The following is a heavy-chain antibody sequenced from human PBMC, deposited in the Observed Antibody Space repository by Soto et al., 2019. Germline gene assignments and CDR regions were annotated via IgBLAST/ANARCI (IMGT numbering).Heavy chain of an antibody. J-gene: IGHJ4*02. D-gene: IGHD6-13*01. CDR2: ISSSGSSI. Sequence: PGGSLRLSCAGSGFTFSDSYMSWIRQAPGKGLEWVSYISSSGSSIYYADSVRGRFSVSRDNAKNSQYLQMNSLRAEDTAVYYCARDHPGLAAALKYWGQGTLVTVPQ. V-gene: IGHV3-11*01. CDR1: GFTFSDSY. CDR3: ARDHPGLAAALKY.